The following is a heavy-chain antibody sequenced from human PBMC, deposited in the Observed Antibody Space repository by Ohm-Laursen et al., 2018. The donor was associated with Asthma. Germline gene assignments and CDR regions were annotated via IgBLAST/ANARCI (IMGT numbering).Heavy chain of an antibody. D-gene: IGHD3-16*01. Sequence: SLRLSCAASGFTFSTYAMNWVRQAPGKGLEWVSDISGNGGRTKYADFVTGRFTISRDNSKNTLYLQMNSLRAEDAAIYYCAREWGGMDVWGQGTTVTVSS. CDR1: GFTFSTYA. CDR2: ISGNGGRT. V-gene: IGHV3-23*01. J-gene: IGHJ6*02. CDR3: AREWGGMDV.